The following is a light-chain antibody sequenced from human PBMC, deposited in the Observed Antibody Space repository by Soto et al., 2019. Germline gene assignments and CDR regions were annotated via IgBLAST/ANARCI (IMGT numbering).Light chain of an antibody. CDR2: GVS. J-gene: IGKJ5*01. V-gene: IGKV3D-20*02. CDR1: QTGSNSY. CDR3: QQRSNWPPIT. Sequence: IVLTQSPGTLSLSPGERATLSCRASQTGSNSYLAWYQQKSGQAPRLLIYGVSTRATGIPDRFSGSGSGTEFALTISRLEPEDFAVYICQQRSNWPPITFGQGTRLEIK.